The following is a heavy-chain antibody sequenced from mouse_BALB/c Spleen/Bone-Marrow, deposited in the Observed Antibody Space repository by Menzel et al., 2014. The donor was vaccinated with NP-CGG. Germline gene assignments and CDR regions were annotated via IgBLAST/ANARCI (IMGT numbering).Heavy chain of an antibody. CDR1: GFTFSSYA. J-gene: IGHJ3*01. Sequence: EVMLVESGGGLVKPGGSLKLSCAASGFTFSSYAMSWVRQSPDKRLEWVAEISSGGSYTYYPGTVTGRFTISRDNAKNALCLEMSSLRSEDTAMYYCASGDVYFAYWGQGTLVTVSA. CDR3: ASGDVYFAY. V-gene: IGHV5-9-4*01. CDR2: ISSGGSYT.